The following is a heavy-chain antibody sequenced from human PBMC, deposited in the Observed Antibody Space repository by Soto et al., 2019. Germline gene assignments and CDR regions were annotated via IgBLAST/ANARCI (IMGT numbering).Heavy chain of an antibody. D-gene: IGHD2-2*01. CDR2: IYYSGRT. V-gene: IGHV4-59*01. J-gene: IGHJ4*02. CDR1: GGSISNYY. Sequence: QVQLQESGPRLVKPSETLSLTCIVSGGSISNYYWSWIRQPPGKGLECLGYIYYSGRTNYNPSLQSRDTTPVDTSKNQFSLKLSSVTAADTAVYYWVRAVLPATAPFDYWGQGALVTESS. CDR3: VRAVLPATAPFDY.